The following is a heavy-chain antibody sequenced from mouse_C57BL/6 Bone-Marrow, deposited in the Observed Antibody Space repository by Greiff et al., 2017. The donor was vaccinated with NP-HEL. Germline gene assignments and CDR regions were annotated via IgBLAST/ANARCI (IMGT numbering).Heavy chain of an antibody. CDR2: IDPSDSYT. CDR3: ADGYYFDY. V-gene: IGHV1-50*01. J-gene: IGHJ2*01. D-gene: IGHD1-1*01. Sequence: QVQLQQPGAELLKPGASVKLSCKASGYTFTSYWMQWVKQRPGQGLEWIGEIDPSDSYTNYNQKFKGKATLTVDTSSSTAYMQLSSLTSEDSAVYYCADGYYFDYWGQGTTLTVSS. CDR1: GYTFTSYW.